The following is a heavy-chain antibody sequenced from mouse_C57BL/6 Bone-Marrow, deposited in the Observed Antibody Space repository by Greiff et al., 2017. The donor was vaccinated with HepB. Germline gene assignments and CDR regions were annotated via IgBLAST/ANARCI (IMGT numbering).Heavy chain of an antibody. Sequence: EVKLMESGGGLVQPKGSLKLSCAASGFTFNTYAMHWVRQAPGKGLEWVARIRSKSNNYATYYADSVKDRFTISRDDSQSMLYLQMNNLKTEDTAMYYCVRERGNFPWFAYWGQGTLVTVSA. J-gene: IGHJ3*01. D-gene: IGHD2-1*01. CDR3: VRERGNFPWFAY. V-gene: IGHV10-3*01. CDR2: IRSKSNNYAT. CDR1: GFTFNTYA.